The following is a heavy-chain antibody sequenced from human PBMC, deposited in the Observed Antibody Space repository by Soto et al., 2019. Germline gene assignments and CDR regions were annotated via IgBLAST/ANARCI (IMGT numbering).Heavy chain of an antibody. V-gene: IGHV1-46*01. J-gene: IGHJ3*02. CDR1: GYTFTTYY. CDR2: INLSGDST. CDR3: ARDKLVLHVYSTPPDAFDI. D-gene: IGHD6-13*01. Sequence: ASVKVSRKASGYTFTTYYMHCVLQAPGQRLECMGIINLSGDSTSYAQNFKGRVNMTRNTSTSTVYSELSTLTSENTAVNDSARDKLVLHVYSTPPDAFDIWGLGTMVTVSS.